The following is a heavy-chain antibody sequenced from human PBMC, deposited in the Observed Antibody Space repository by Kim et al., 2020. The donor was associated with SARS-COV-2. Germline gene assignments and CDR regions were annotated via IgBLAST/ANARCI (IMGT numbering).Heavy chain of an antibody. CDR3: AKDPHYDFWSGYYFDY. D-gene: IGHD3-3*01. V-gene: IGHV3-23*01. J-gene: IGHJ4*02. Sequence: VKGRLTTSRDNAKNPLYRQMNSLRAEDTAVYYCAKDPHYDFWSGYYFDYWGQGTLVTVSS.